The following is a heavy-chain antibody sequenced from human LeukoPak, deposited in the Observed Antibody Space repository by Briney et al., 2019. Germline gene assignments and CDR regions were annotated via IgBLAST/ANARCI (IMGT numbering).Heavy chain of an antibody. D-gene: IGHD3-16*01. J-gene: IGHJ3*02. CDR3: AREGGETDAFDI. Sequence: ASVKVSCKASGYTFTSYYMHWVRQAPGQGLEWMGIINPSGGSTSYAQKFQGRVTMTRDMSTSTVYMELSSLRSEDTAVHYCAREGGETDAFDIWGQGTMVTVSS. CDR1: GYTFTSYY. CDR2: INPSGGST. V-gene: IGHV1-46*01.